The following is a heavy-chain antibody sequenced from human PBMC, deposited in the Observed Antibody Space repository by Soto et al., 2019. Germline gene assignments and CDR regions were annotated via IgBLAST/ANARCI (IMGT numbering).Heavy chain of an antibody. CDR2: IYFDGITT. CDR1: GFTFNTHW. CDR3: AKDKVDHNSVWDPFDI. D-gene: IGHD2-15*01. J-gene: IGHJ3*02. Sequence: EVQLVESGGGVVQPGGSLRLSCTASGFTFNTHWMHWVRQAPGKGLVWVSRIYFDGITTNYADSVKGRLTVSRDNSRSTLFLQMNSLRVEDTAVYYCAKDKVDHNSVWDPFDIWGQGTMVTVSA. V-gene: IGHV3-74*01.